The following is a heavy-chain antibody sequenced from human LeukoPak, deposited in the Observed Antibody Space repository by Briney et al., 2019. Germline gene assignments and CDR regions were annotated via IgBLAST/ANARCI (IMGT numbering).Heavy chain of an antibody. D-gene: IGHD6-19*01. CDR2: ISSSGGST. CDR3: AKYTAYSTGWPSY. CDR1: GFTFNTYA. Sequence: GGSLRLPCAASGFTFNTYAMSWVRQAPGKGLEWVSTISSSGGSTYYADSVKGRFTISRDNSKNTLYLQMNSLRAEDTAVYYCAKYTAYSTGWPSYWGQGTLVTVS. J-gene: IGHJ4*02. V-gene: IGHV3-23*01.